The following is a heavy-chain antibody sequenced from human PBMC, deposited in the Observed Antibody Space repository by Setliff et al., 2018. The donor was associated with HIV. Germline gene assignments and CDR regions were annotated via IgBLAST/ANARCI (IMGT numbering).Heavy chain of an antibody. V-gene: IGHV4-61*09. J-gene: IGHJ5*02. CDR1: GGSMNSDSYS. CDR2: IYVGGSV. Sequence: PSETLSLTCTVSGGSMNSDSYSWTWLRQPAGKGPELIGHIYVGGSVIYNPSLASRVTISMIPSKNQFSLDLSSVTAADTAKYCCARAKTIGVSAVFFDPWGQGRPVTVSS. CDR3: ARAKTIGVSAVFFDP. D-gene: IGHD3-3*01.